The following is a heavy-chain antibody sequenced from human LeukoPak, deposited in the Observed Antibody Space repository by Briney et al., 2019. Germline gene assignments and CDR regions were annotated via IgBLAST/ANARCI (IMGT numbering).Heavy chain of an antibody. D-gene: IGHD3-22*01. CDR3: ARDGVGYYDSSGYYYYYGMDV. Sequence: SETLSLTCTVSGGSISSYYWSWIRQPPGKGLEXXXXXHYSGSTNYNPSLKSRVTISVDTSKNQFSLKLSSVTAADTAVYYCARDGVGYYDSSGYYYYYGMDVWGQGTTVTVSS. V-gene: IGHV4-59*01. CDR1: GGSISSYY. J-gene: IGHJ6*02. CDR2: XHYSGST.